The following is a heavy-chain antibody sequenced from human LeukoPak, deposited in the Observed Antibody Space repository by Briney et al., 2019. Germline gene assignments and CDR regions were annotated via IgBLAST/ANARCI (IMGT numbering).Heavy chain of an antibody. V-gene: IGHV4-34*01. CDR3: ARGQVDY. J-gene: IGHJ4*02. CDR2: INHSGST. CDR1: GGSFSGYY. Sequence: TSETLSLTCAVYGGSFSGYYWSWIRQPPGKGLEWIGEINHSGSTNYNPSLKSRVTISVDTSKNQFSLKLSSVTAADTAVYYCARGQVDYWGQGTLVTVSS.